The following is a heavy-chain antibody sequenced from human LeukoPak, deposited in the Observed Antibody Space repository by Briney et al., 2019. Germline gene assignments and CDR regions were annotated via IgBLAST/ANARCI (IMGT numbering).Heavy chain of an antibody. CDR1: RFSFSNFV. V-gene: IGHV3-30*04. CDR2: VSSDGTNK. CDR3: ARDRPGISVAGAFDY. Sequence: GGSLRLSCAASRFSFSNFVMHWVRQAPGKGLEWVAVVSSDGTNKYYADSVKGRFTISRDNSKNTLYMEMNSLRPEDTAVYYCARDRPGISVAGAFDYWGQGTLVTVSS. J-gene: IGHJ4*02. D-gene: IGHD6-19*01.